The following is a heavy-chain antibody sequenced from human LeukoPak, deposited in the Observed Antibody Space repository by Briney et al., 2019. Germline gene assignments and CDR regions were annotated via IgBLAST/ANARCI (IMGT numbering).Heavy chain of an antibody. J-gene: IGHJ5*02. V-gene: IGHV1-2*02. CDR2: INPNSGGT. Sequence: ASVKVSRKASGYTFTGYYMHWVRQAPGQGLEWMGWINPNSGGTNYAQKFQGRVTMTRDTSISTAYMELSRLRSDDTAVYYCARDRDSSGYYLGVNWFDPWGQGTLVTVSS. CDR1: GYTFTGYY. CDR3: ARDRDSSGYYLGVNWFDP. D-gene: IGHD3-22*01.